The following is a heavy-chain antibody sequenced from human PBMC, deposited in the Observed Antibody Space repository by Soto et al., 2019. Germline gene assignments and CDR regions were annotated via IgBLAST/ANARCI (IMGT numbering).Heavy chain of an antibody. V-gene: IGHV4-59*12. J-gene: IGHJ4*02. CDR2: IYYSGST. D-gene: IGHD3-22*01. Sequence: SETLSLTCTVSGGSISSYYWSWIRQPPGKGLEWIGYIYYSGSTKYNPSLKSRVTISVDTSKNQFSLKLSSVTAADTAVYYCARVWDSSGPNFDYWGQGTLVTVSS. CDR3: ARVWDSSGPNFDY. CDR1: GGSISSYY.